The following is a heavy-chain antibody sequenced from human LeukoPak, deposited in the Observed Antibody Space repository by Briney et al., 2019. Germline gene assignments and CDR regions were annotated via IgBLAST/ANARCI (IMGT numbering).Heavy chain of an antibody. J-gene: IGHJ6*02. CDR1: GGSISSGGYS. Sequence: SQTLSLTCAVSGGSISSGGYSWNWIRQPPGKGLEWIGYIYHSGSTYYNPSLKSRVTISVDRSKNQFSLKLSSVTAADTAVYYCATASVPDLRGMDVWGQGTTVPVSS. CDR2: IYHSGST. CDR3: ATASVPDLRGMDV. V-gene: IGHV4-30-2*01. D-gene: IGHD1-14*01.